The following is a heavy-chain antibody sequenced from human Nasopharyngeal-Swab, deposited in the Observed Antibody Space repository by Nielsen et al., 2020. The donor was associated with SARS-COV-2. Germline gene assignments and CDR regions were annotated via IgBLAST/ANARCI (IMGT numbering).Heavy chain of an antibody. Sequence: SETLSLTCTVSGGSISPYYWGWIRQPPGKGLEWIGYIYYTGSTNYNPSLKSRLTISVDRSKNQFSLRLSSVTAADTAVYFCARQMGTSWGQGTLVTVSS. V-gene: IGHV4-59*08. CDR2: IYYTGST. CDR3: ARQMGTS. D-gene: IGHD1-14*01. J-gene: IGHJ4*02. CDR1: GGSISPYY.